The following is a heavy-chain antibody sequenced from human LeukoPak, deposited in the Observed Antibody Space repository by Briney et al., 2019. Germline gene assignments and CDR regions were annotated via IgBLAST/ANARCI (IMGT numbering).Heavy chain of an antibody. Sequence: GGSLRLSCAASGFTFSDSYMTWVRQAPGKGVEWVAYISGSGHDINYSDSAKGRFTISRDNAKNSLYLQMSSLRVADTAVYYCTRDPRHFDSCGQGTLVTVSS. V-gene: IGHV3-11*04. CDR3: TRDPRHFDS. D-gene: IGHD6-6*01. CDR2: ISGSGHDI. CDR1: GFTFSDSY. J-gene: IGHJ5*01.